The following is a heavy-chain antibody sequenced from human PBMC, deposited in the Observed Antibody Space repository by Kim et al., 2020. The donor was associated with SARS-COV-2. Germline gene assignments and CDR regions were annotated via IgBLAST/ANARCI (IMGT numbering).Heavy chain of an antibody. CDR2: ISSSSYI. D-gene: IGHD3-22*01. CDR3: ARDYGSGYYPTFDY. J-gene: IGHJ4*02. Sequence: GGSLRLSCAASGFTFSSYSMNWVRQAPGKGLEWVSSISSSSYIYYADSVKGRFTISRDNAKNSLYLQMNSLRAEDTAVYYCARDYGSGYYPTFDYWGQGTLVTVSS. V-gene: IGHV3-21*01. CDR1: GFTFSSYS.